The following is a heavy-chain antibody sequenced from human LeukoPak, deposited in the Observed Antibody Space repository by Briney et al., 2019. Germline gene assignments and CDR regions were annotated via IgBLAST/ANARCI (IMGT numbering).Heavy chain of an antibody. D-gene: IGHD3-3*01. V-gene: IGHV4-39*01. Sequence: PSETLSLTCTVSGGSISSSSYYWGWIRQPPGKGLEWIGSIYYSGSTYYNPSLKSRVTISVDTSKNQFSLKLSSVTAADTAVYYCARPPSPYYDFWSGYYSPLYFDYWGQGTLVTVSA. CDR3: ARPPSPYYDFWSGYYSPLYFDY. CDR1: GGSISSSSYY. J-gene: IGHJ4*02. CDR2: IYYSGST.